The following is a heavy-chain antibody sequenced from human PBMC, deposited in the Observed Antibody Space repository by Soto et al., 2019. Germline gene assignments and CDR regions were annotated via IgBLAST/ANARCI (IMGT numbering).Heavy chain of an antibody. D-gene: IGHD2-15*01. CDR3: ARDGSGVVAAGGTGAFDI. CDR2: IYYSGST. CDR1: GGSISSYY. Sequence: PSETLSLTCTVSGGSISSYYWSWIRQPPGKGLEWIGYIYYSGSTNYNPSLKSRVTISVDTSKNQFSLKLSSVTAADTAVYYCARDGSGVVAAGGTGAFDIWGQGTMVTVSS. J-gene: IGHJ3*02. V-gene: IGHV4-59*01.